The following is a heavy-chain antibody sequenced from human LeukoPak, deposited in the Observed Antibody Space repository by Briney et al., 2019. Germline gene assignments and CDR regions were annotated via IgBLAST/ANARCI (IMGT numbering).Heavy chain of an antibody. CDR3: ARDRGRRAAAGYDY. CDR2: ISGSGGSP. Sequence: PGGSLRLSCAASGFTFSRYAMSWVRQAPGKGLEWVSAISGSGGSPYYADSVKGRVTISRDNSKNTLYLHMSSLRAEDTAIYYCARDRGRRAAAGYDYWGQGTLVTVSS. D-gene: IGHD6-13*01. V-gene: IGHV3-23*01. CDR1: GFTFSRYA. J-gene: IGHJ4*02.